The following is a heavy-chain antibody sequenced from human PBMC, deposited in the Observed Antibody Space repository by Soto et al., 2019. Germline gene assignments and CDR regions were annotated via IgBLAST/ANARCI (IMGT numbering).Heavy chain of an antibody. J-gene: IGHJ4*02. CDR3: ARDGRNSYGTVSD. CDR1: GFTFSSYS. Sequence: EVQLVESGGGLVKPGGSLRLSCAASGFTFSSYSMNWVRQAPGKGLEWVSSISSSSSYIYYADSVKGRFTISRDNAKNSLYLQMNSLRAEDTAVYYCARDGRNSYGTVSDWGQGTLVTVSS. D-gene: IGHD5-18*01. V-gene: IGHV3-21*01. CDR2: ISSSSSYI.